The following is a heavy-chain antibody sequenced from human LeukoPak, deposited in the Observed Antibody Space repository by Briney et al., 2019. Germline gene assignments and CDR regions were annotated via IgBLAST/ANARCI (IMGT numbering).Heavy chain of an antibody. J-gene: IGHJ4*02. V-gene: IGHV3-23*01. Sequence: GGSLRLSSAASGFTFSIYAITCARQAPGKGLEWVSAISGSGGNTYYADSVKGRFTVSRDNSENTLYLQMNSLRAEDTAIYYCVKGQWWTSFYTQWGQGTLVTVSS. CDR3: VKGQWWTSFYTQ. D-gene: IGHD3/OR15-3a*01. CDR1: GFTFSIYA. CDR2: ISGSGGNT.